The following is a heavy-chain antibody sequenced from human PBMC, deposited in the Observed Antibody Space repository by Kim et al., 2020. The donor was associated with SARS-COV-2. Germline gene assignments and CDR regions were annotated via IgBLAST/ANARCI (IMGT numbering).Heavy chain of an antibody. CDR2: ISANNDNT. D-gene: IGHD3-16*02. CDR1: GYPFTSYG. V-gene: IGHV1-18*01. Sequence: ASVKVSCKASGYPFTSYGISWVRQAPGQGLEWMGWISANNDNTNYAQKLQGRVTMTTDTTTTADYILIRLLRSDNTVEYYCARFCGRISSACYYGLHVWG. CDR3: ARFCGRISSACYYGLHV. J-gene: IGHJ6*02.